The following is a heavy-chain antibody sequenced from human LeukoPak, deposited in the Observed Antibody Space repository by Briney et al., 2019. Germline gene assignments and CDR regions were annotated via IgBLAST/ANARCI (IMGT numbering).Heavy chain of an antibody. D-gene: IGHD5-18*01. Sequence: PGRSLRLSCAASGFNFNDYGMHWVRQAPGKGLEWVAIIWHDGNNKYYADSVRGRFTISRDNSKNTLYLEMNSLRAEDTAVYYCARDGAYSYTYWGQGTLAIVSS. CDR3: ARDGAYSYTY. CDR1: GFNFNDYG. J-gene: IGHJ4*02. V-gene: IGHV3-33*01. CDR2: IWHDGNNK.